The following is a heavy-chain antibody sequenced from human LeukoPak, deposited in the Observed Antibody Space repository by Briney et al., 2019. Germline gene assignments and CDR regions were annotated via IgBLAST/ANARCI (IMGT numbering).Heavy chain of an antibody. CDR1: GLTFSSYS. D-gene: IGHD2-15*01. Sequence: PGGSLRLSCAASGLTFSSYSMQWVRQAAGKGLEWVAVISYDGSNKYYADSVKGRFTISRDNSKNTLYLQMNSLRAEDTAVYYCARDYSVVVVAELDYWGQGTLVTVSS. CDR2: ISYDGSNK. V-gene: IGHV3-30*04. CDR3: ARDYSVVVVAELDY. J-gene: IGHJ4*02.